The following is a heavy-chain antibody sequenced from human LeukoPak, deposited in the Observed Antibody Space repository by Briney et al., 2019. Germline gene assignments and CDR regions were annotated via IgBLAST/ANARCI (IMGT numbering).Heavy chain of an antibody. J-gene: IGHJ4*02. Sequence: ASVKVSCKASGGIFGRHGITWVRQAPGQGLEWMGGIISMFATTIYAEKFQGRLTITAEESTSTAYIDLKSLTSEDTAVYFFARGPVVSMAPLYFFDFWGQGTLVTVSS. CDR2: IISMFATT. CDR3: ARGPVVSMAPLYFFDF. CDR1: GGIFGRHG. D-gene: IGHD2-8*01. V-gene: IGHV1-69*13.